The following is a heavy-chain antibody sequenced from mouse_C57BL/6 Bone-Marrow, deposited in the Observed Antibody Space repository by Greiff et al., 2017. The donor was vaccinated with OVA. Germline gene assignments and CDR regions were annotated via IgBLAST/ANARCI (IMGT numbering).Heavy chain of an antibody. Sequence: EVKLVESGGGLVKPGGSLKLSCAASGFTFSSYAMSWVRQTPEKRLEWVATISDGGSYTYYPDNVKGRFTISRDNAKNNLYLQMSHLKSEDTAMYYCARDRLYYPFAYWGQGTLVTVSA. D-gene: IGHD2-1*01. J-gene: IGHJ3*01. CDR3: ARDRLYYPFAY. CDR2: ISDGGSYT. V-gene: IGHV5-4*01. CDR1: GFTFSSYA.